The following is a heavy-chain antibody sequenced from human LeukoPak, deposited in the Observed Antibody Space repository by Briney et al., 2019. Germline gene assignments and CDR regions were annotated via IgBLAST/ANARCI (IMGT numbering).Heavy chain of an antibody. CDR2: IYHSGST. D-gene: IGHD1-26*01. CDR3: ARGSGSYYVSDY. CDR1: GGSISSGGYY. Sequence: SQTLSLTCTVSGGSISSGGYYWSWIPQPPGKGLEWIGYIYHSGSTYYNPSLKSRVTISVDRSKNQFSLKLSSVTAADTAVYYCARGSGSYYVSDYWGQGTLVTVSS. J-gene: IGHJ4*02. V-gene: IGHV4-30-2*01.